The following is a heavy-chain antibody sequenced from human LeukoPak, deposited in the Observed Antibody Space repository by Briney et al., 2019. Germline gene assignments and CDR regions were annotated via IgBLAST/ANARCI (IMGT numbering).Heavy chain of an antibody. Sequence: AGGSLRLSCAASGFTFSSYAMSWVRQAPGKGLEWVSVISGSGDNTYYADPVKGRFTISGDNSKNTLYLQMNSLRAEDTAVYYCAKGSSPSCYSSCDYWGQGTLVTVSS. CDR2: ISGSGDNT. V-gene: IGHV3-23*01. CDR3: AKGSSPSCYSSCDY. D-gene: IGHD2-2*02. J-gene: IGHJ4*02. CDR1: GFTFSSYA.